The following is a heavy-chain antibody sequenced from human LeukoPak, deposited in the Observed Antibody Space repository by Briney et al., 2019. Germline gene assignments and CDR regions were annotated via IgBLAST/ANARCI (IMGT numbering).Heavy chain of an antibody. D-gene: IGHD1-26*01. V-gene: IGHV3-23*01. CDR3: AKGPLRSGSRAQFDC. J-gene: IGHJ4*02. Sequence: PGGSLRLSCAVSGPIVSTNYMSWVRQAPGKGLEWVSAISGSGGSTYYADSVKGRFTISRDNSKNTLYLQMNSLRAEDTAVYYCAKGPLRSGSRAQFDCWGQGTLVTVSS. CDR2: ISGSGGST. CDR1: GPIVSTNY.